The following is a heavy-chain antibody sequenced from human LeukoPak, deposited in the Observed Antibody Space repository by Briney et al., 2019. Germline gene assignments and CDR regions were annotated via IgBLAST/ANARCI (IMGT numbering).Heavy chain of an antibody. Sequence: PSQTLSLTCTVSGGSISSGGYYWSWIRQHPGKGLEWIGYIYYSGSTYYNPSLKSRVTISVDTSKNRFSLKLSSVTAADTAVYYCARERANWAYFDYWGQGTLVTVSS. CDR2: IYYSGST. D-gene: IGHD1-1*01. CDR1: GGSISSGGYY. J-gene: IGHJ4*02. CDR3: ARERANWAYFDY. V-gene: IGHV4-31*03.